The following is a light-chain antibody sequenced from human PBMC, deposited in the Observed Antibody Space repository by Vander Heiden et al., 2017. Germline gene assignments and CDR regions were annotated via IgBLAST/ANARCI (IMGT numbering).Light chain of an antibody. CDR2: DNN. J-gene: IGLJ3*02. V-gene: IGLV1-40*01. CDR3: QAYDSSLSSWV. CDR1: SSNIGAGYD. Sequence: QSLLTQPPSVSVAPGQRVTIPCTGSSSNIGAGYDVCWYQQLTGTAPKLILYDNNRRSSGVPDRFSGSKSGTSASLAITGLQAEDEADYYCQAYDSSLSSWVFGTGTRLTVL.